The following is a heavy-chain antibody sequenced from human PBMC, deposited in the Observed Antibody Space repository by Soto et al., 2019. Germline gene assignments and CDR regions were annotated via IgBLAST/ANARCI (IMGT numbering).Heavy chain of an antibody. D-gene: IGHD3-16*01. CDR2: INPDGSRT. J-gene: IGHJ5*02. Sequence: EVQLVESGGGLVQPGGSLRLSCAASGFTFSNYWMHWVRQAPGKGLMWVSRINPDGSRTTYADSVKGRFAISRDNAKNTLYLQMNSLRADDTSVYYCATVKLGSYDCFAPWGQGTLVTVSS. V-gene: IGHV3-74*01. CDR1: GFTFSNYW. CDR3: ATVKLGSYDCFAP.